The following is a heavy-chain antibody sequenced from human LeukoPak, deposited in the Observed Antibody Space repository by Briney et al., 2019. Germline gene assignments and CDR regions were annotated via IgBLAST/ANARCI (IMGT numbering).Heavy chain of an antibody. D-gene: IGHD5-24*01. CDR2: IKQDGSKK. CDR1: GFTFSSYW. CDR3: TRVGYIDEGIDY. Sequence: QPGGSLRLSCAASGFTFSSYWMTWVRQAPGKGLEWVANIKQDGSKKSYVDSVKGRFTISRDNAKNSLYLQMNNLRAEDTAIYYCTRVGYIDEGIDYWGQGTLVTVSS. V-gene: IGHV3-7*04. J-gene: IGHJ4*02.